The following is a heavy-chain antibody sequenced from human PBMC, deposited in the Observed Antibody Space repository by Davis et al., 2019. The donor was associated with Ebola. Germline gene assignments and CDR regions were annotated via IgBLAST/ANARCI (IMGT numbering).Heavy chain of an antibody. V-gene: IGHV3-30*04. CDR1: GFTFSSYA. CDR3: ARDSYNYGDYDLLYYYYGMDV. Sequence: GESLKISCAASGFTFSSYAMHWVRQAPGKGLEWVAVISYDGSNKYYADSVKGRFTISRDNSKNTLYLQMNSLRAEDTAVYYCARDSYNYGDYDLLYYYYGMDVWGQGTTVTVSS. CDR2: ISYDGSNK. J-gene: IGHJ6*02. D-gene: IGHD4-17*01.